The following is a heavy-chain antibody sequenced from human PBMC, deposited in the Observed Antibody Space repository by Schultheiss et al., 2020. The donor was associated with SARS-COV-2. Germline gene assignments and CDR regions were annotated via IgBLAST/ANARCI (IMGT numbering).Heavy chain of an antibody. CDR3: ARQEDYYYYMDV. J-gene: IGHJ6*03. CDR1: GGSISSGGYY. V-gene: IGHV4-61*08. Sequence: SQTLSLTCTVSGGSISSGGYYWSWIRQPPGKGLEWIGYIYYSGSTNYNPSLKSRVTISVDTSKNQFSLKLSSVTAADTAVYYCARQEDYYYYMDVWGKGTTVTVSS. CDR2: IYYSGST.